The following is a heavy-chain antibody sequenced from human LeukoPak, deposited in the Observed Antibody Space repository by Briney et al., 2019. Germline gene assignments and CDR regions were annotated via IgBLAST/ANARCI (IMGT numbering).Heavy chain of an antibody. CDR2: ISSSGSTI. J-gene: IGHJ5*02. D-gene: IGHD1-26*01. V-gene: IGHV3-48*03. CDR3: ARSLVVGATYPYH. Sequence: PGGSLRLSCAASGFTFSSYELNWVRQAPGMGLEWVSYISSSGSTISYADSVKGRFTISRDNAKNSLYLQLNSLRAEDTAVYYCARSLVVGATYPYHWGQGTLVTVSS. CDR1: GFTFSSYE.